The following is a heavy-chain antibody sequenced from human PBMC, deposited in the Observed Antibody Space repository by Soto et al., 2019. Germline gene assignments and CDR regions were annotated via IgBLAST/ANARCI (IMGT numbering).Heavy chain of an antibody. V-gene: IGHV1-3*01. CDR1: GYIFPAYA. CDR2: FNAGNGKT. J-gene: IGHJ4*02. CDR3: AREDLLSGRTGYVY. D-gene: IGHD3-9*01. Sequence: GASVKVSCKASGYIFPAYALHWVRQAPGQRLEWKGWFNAGNGKTKNSQKNQGKVAFSRDTSATTAYKVLSNLKTENTAVNYCAREDLLSGRTGYVYWGQGTLVTISS.